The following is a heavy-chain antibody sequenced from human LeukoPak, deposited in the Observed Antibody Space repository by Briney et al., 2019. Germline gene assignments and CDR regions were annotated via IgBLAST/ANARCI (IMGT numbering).Heavy chain of an antibody. V-gene: IGHV4-59*08. CDR2: IYYSGST. J-gene: IGHJ4*02. Sequence: SETLSLTCTVSGGSISSYYWSWIRQPPGKGLEWIGYIYYSGSTNYNPSLKSRVTISVDTSKNQFSLKLSSVPAADTAVYYCARLYYDSSGYYPFDYWGQGTLVTVSS. CDR3: ARLYYDSSGYYPFDY. CDR1: GGSISSYY. D-gene: IGHD3-22*01.